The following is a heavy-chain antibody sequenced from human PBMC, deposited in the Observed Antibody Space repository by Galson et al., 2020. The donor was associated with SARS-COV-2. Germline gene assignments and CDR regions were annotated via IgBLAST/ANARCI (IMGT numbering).Heavy chain of an antibody. Sequence: SETLSLTCAVYGGSFSGYYWSWIRQPPGKGLEWIGEINHSGSTNYNPSLKSRVTISVDTSKNQFSLKLSSVTAADTAVYYCARGPDIVATSGWFDPWGQGTLVTVSS. D-gene: IGHD5-12*01. V-gene: IGHV4-34*01. J-gene: IGHJ5*02. CDR3: ARGPDIVATSGWFDP. CDR2: INHSGST. CDR1: GGSFSGYY.